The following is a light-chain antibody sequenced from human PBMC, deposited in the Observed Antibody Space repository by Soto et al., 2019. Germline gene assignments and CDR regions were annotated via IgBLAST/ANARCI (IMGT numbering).Light chain of an antibody. Sequence: DIQMTQSPSSLSASVGDRVTITCRASQSISSYLNWYQQKPGKAPKLLIYAASSLQSGVPSRFSGSVSGTDFTLTISSLRPEDFATYYCQQSYSTLFTFGPGTKVDIK. CDR1: QSISSY. CDR3: QQSYSTLFT. J-gene: IGKJ3*01. CDR2: AAS. V-gene: IGKV1-39*01.